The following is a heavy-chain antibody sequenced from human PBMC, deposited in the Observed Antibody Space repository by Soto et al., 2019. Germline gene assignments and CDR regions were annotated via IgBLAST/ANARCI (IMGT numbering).Heavy chain of an antibody. J-gene: IGHJ6*02. Sequence: QVQLQESGPGLVKPSQTLSLTCTVSGGSISSGGYYWSWIRQHPEKGLEWIGYIYYSGSTYYNPSLKSRVTISVDTSKNQFSLKLSSVTAADTAVYYCARSSRGSWYRGVDVWGQGTTVTVSS. CDR3: ARSSRGSWYRGVDV. CDR1: GGSISSGGYY. CDR2: IYYSGST. V-gene: IGHV4-31*03. D-gene: IGHD6-13*01.